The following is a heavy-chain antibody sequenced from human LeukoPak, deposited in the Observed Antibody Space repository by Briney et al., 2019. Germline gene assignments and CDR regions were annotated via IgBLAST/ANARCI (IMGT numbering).Heavy chain of an antibody. V-gene: IGHV3-23*01. CDR1: GFTFSTYA. Sequence: GGSLRLSCATSGFTFSTYAMNWVRQAPGKGLEWVSVISVSGGSTYYADSVKGRFTISRDNSKNTLYLQMNSLRVEDTAVYYCAKDATNRPHWGQGTLVTVSS. CDR2: ISVSGGST. CDR3: AKDATNRPH. J-gene: IGHJ4*02. D-gene: IGHD2-8*01.